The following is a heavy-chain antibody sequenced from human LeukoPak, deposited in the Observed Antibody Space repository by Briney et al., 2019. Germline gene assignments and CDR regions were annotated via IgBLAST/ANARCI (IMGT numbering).Heavy chain of an antibody. CDR2: MNPNSGNT. Sequence: GASVKVSCKASGYTFTSYGISWVRQATGQGLEWMGWMNPNSGNTGYAQKFQGRVTMTRNTSISTAYMELSSLRSEDTAVYYCARGGGDYYNSWLSLGILNAFDIWGQGTMVTVSS. CDR1: GYTFTSYG. J-gene: IGHJ3*02. D-gene: IGHD3-22*01. V-gene: IGHV1-8*02. CDR3: ARGGGDYYNSWLSLGILNAFDI.